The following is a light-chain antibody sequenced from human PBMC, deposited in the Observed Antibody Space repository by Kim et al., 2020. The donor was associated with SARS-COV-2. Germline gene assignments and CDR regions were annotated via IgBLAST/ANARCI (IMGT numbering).Light chain of an antibody. CDR2: GAS. Sequence: DIQMTQSPSSLSASLGDRVTITCRASQGISTNVGWFQQKAGEAPKSLIYGASTLQVGVPSRFSGGGSGREFTLTISSLHPDDFAIYFCQQYNSHPITFGQGTRLEIK. CDR1: QGISTN. CDR3: QQYNSHPIT. V-gene: IGKV1-16*01. J-gene: IGKJ5*01.